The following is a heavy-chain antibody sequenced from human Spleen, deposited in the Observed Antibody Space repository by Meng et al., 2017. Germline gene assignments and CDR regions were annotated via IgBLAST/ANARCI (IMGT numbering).Heavy chain of an antibody. CDR3: AKTWWLQTYHFDY. D-gene: IGHD5-12*01. V-gene: IGHV3-21*06. CDR1: GFTFSTYT. J-gene: IGHJ4*02. Sequence: EVQSVESGGGLVKPGGYLRLSCAASGFTFSTYTMNWVRQAPGEGLEWVASISGSSSNIYYADSVKSRFTISRENAKNSLYLQMNSLRAEDTAVYYCAKTWWLQTYHFDYWGQGTLVTVSS. CDR2: ISGSSSNI.